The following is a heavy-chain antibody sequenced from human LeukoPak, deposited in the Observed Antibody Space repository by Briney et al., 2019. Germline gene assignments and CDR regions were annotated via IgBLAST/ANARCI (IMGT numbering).Heavy chain of an antibody. CDR1: GVTFDDYA. V-gene: IGHV3-9*01. J-gene: IGHJ4*02. CDR3: AKGDGYNYHFDY. D-gene: IGHD5-24*01. CDR2: ISWNRGSI. Sequence: PGRSLRLSCAASGVTFDDYATHWVRQAPGKGLEWGSGISWNRGSIGYADSVKGRFTISRDNAKNSLYLQMNSLRAEDTALYYCAKGDGYNYHFDYWGQGTLVTVSS.